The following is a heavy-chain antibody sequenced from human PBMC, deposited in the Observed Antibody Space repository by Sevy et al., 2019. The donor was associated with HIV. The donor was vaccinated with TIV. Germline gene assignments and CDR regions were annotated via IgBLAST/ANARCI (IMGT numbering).Heavy chain of an antibody. V-gene: IGHV3-9*01. D-gene: IGHD6-19*01. CDR1: GFTFSDHY. Sequence: GGSLRLSCAASGFTFSDHYMDWVRQAPGKGPEWVSGSSGNSGSIGYAESVKGRFTISRDNAKNSLYLQMNSLRVEDTALYYCAKGIGYSNGWYSWFDSWGQGTLVTVSS. J-gene: IGHJ5*01. CDR3: AKGIGYSNGWYSWFDS. CDR2: SSGNSGSI.